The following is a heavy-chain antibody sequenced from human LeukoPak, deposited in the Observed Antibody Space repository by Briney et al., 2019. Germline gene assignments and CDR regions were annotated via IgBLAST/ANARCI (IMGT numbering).Heavy chain of an antibody. V-gene: IGHV4-34*01. J-gene: IGHJ4*02. CDR1: GGSFTGYY. Sequence: SETLSLTCAVYGGSFTGYYWSWIRQPPGKGLEWIGEINHSGSTNYNPSLKSRVTISVDTSKNQFSLKLSSVTAADTAVYYCARGMGYCSSTSCYIGNWGQGTLVTVSS. CDR3: ARGMGYCSSTSCYIGN. D-gene: IGHD2-2*02. CDR2: INHSGST.